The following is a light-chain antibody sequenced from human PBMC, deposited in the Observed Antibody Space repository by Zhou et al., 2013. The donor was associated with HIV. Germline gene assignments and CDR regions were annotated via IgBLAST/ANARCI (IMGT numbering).Light chain of an antibody. J-gene: IGKJ1*01. CDR3: QQYGASPWT. CDR1: QIIAGTY. V-gene: IGKV3-20*01. Sequence: EIVLTQSPGTLSLSPGERATLSCTASQIIAGTYLAWYQQKPGRAPRLLISGASTRATGIPDRFSGRGSGTDFSLTISTLDPDDFAVYYCQQYGASPWTFGQGTKVE. CDR2: GAS.